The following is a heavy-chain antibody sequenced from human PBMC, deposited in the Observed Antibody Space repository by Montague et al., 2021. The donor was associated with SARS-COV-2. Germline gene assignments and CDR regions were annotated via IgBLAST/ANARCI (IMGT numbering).Heavy chain of an antibody. CDR2: IFYSGST. D-gene: IGHD3-22*01. CDR3: ARLPYFYDSTHAFDI. Sequence: SETLSLTCTVSGGSISSSSYYWGWIRQPPGKGLEWIGNIFYSGSTYYNMSLKSRVTISVDTSKNQFSLRLSSVTAADTAVYYCARLPYFYDSTHAFDIWGQGTMVTVSS. CDR1: GGSISSSSYY. J-gene: IGHJ3*02. V-gene: IGHV4-39*01.